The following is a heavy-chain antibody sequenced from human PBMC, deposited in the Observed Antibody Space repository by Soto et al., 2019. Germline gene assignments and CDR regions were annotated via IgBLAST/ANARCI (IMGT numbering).Heavy chain of an antibody. D-gene: IGHD3-10*01. CDR3: ARGNALDV. CDR2: TYYRSKWFH. V-gene: IGHV6-1*01. J-gene: IGHJ3*01. CDR1: GGSVSSDITS. Sequence: SQTLSLPCVISGGSVSSDITSCNWIRQSPSRGLGWLGRTYYRSKWFHDYAASVKSRITINPDTSKNQFSLELNSMTPEDTAVYYCARGNALDVWGQGTVVTVSS.